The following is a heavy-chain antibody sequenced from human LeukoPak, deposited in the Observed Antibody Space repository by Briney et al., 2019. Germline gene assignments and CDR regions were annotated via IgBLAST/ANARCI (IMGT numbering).Heavy chain of an antibody. V-gene: IGHV4-39*01. CDR3: ARHRSGYDQNFDY. CDR2: INHRGST. CDR1: GGSSTSTSYY. J-gene: IGHJ4*02. Sequence: SETLSLTCTVSGGSSTSTSYYWGWIHQPPGKGLEWIGEINHRGSTNYNPSLKSRVTISVDTSKNQFSLKLSSVAAADTAVYYCARHRSGYDQNFDYWGQGTLVTVSS. D-gene: IGHD5-12*01.